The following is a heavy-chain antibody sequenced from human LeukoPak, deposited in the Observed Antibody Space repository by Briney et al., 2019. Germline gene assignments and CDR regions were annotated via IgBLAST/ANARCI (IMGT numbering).Heavy chain of an antibody. CDR2: ISAYNGNT. Sequence: ASVKVSCKASGYTFTSYGISWVRQAPGQGLEWMGWISAYNGNTNYAQKLQGRVTMTTDTSTSTAYMELRSLRSDDTAVYYCARDSSGYYYGVGDFDYWGQGTLVTVSS. D-gene: IGHD3-22*01. V-gene: IGHV1-18*01. CDR1: GYTFTSYG. CDR3: ARDSSGYYYGVGDFDY. J-gene: IGHJ4*02.